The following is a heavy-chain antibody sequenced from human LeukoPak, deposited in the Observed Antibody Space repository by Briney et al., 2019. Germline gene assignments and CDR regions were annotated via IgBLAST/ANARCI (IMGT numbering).Heavy chain of an antibody. CDR3: VKDRAGAN. CDR2: ISGSGNVT. Sequence: GGSLRLSCVGSGFTFAKYAMTWVREAPGKGLEWVSVISGSGNVTYYAESVKGRFTISRDNSKRTLYLQMDSLRADDTAIYYCVKDRAGANWGQGTLVLVSS. J-gene: IGHJ4*02. CDR1: GFTFAKYA. V-gene: IGHV3-23*01.